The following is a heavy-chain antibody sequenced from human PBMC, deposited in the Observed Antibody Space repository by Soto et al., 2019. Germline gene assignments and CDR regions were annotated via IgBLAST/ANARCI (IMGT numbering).Heavy chain of an antibody. D-gene: IGHD6-13*01. CDR2: ISWNSGSI. J-gene: IGHJ4*02. Sequence: GGSLRLSCAASGFTFDDYAMHWVRQAPGKGLEWVSGISWNSGSIGYADSVKGRFTISRDNAKNSLYLQMNSLRAEDTALYYCAKVKLGASSSWSDGHYFDYWGQGTLVTVSS. CDR3: AKVKLGASSSWSDGHYFDY. V-gene: IGHV3-9*01. CDR1: GFTFDDYA.